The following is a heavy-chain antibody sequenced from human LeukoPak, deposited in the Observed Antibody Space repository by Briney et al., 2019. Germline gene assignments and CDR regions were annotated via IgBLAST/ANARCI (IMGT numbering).Heavy chain of an antibody. CDR3: AKDGFYYDFWSGYDY. D-gene: IGHD3-3*01. V-gene: IGHV3-53*01. J-gene: IGHJ4*02. CDR2: IYNDGRT. CDR1: GFTVSSNY. Sequence: GGSLRLSCAASGFTVSSNYMTWVRQAPGKGLEWVSVIYNDGRTYYGDSVKGRFTISRDNSKNTLYLQMNSLRAEDTAVYYCAKDGFYYDFWSGYDYWGQGTLVTVSS.